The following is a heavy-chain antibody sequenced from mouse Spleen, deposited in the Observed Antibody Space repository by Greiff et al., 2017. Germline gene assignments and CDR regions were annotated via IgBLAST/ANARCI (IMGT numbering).Heavy chain of an antibody. CDR3: ARWGYGYDYSWFAY. J-gene: IGHJ3*01. CDR1: GFTFSDYG. V-gene: IGHV5-17*01. D-gene: IGHD2-4*01. Sequence: EVKLVESGGGLVKPGGSLKLSCAASGFTFSDYGMHWVRQAPEKGLEWVAYISSGSSTIYYADTVKGRFTISRDNAKNTLFLQMTSLRSEDTAMYYCARWGYGYDYSWFAYWGQGTLVTVSA. CDR2: ISSGSSTI.